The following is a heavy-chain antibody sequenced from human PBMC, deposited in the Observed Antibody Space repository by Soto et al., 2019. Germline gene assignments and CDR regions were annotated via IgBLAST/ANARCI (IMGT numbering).Heavy chain of an antibody. CDR3: VRGGYNHGARYYHYGMDV. CDR1: GLTFSPYS. J-gene: IGHJ6*02. D-gene: IGHD6-25*01. V-gene: IGHV3-48*01. CDR2: ITSSSSTI. Sequence: EVQLVESGGGLVQPGGSLRLSCAPSGLTFSPYSMNWVRQAPGKGLEWLSYITSSSSTIYYADSVKGRFTISRDNAKNALYLQMNSLGAEDTAVYYCVRGGYNHGARYYHYGMDVWGQGTTVPVSS.